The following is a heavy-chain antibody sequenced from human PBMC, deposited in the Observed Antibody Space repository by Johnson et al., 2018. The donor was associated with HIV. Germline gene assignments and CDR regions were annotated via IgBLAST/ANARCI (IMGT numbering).Heavy chain of an antibody. J-gene: IGHJ3*02. CDR2: ISGGGGST. Sequence: VQLVESGGGVVQPGRSLRLSCAASGFTFSSYAMHWVRQAPGKGLEWVSAISGGGGSTYYADSVKGRFTISRDNSKNTLYLEMKSLRAVYTAVYYCAKDTGGYYDPVLAFDIWGQGTMVTVSS. D-gene: IGHD3-22*01. CDR1: GFTFSSYA. V-gene: IGHV3-23*04. CDR3: AKDTGGYYDPVLAFDI.